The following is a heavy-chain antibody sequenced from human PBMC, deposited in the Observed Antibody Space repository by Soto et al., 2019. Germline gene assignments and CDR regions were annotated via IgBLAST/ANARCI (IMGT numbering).Heavy chain of an antibody. CDR2: ISWNSGSV. CDR1: GFTFDDYA. Sequence: EVQLVESGGGLVQPGTSLRLTCAASGFTFDDYAMHWVRQVPGKGLEWVSGISWNSGSVDYADSVKGRFTIPRDNAKRTLYLQLNSLTPGDTGFYYCAKDFDFWSGVDYWGQGTLVTVSS. CDR3: AKDFDFWSGVDY. V-gene: IGHV3-9*01. J-gene: IGHJ4*02. D-gene: IGHD3-3*01.